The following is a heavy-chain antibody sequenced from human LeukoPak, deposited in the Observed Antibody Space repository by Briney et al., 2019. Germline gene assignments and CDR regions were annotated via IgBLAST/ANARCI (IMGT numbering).Heavy chain of an antibody. V-gene: IGHV4-59*08. CDR2: IYYSGST. CDR1: GGSISSYY. D-gene: IGHD4-17*01. Sequence: PSETLSLTCTVSGGSISSYYWSWIRQPPGKGLEWIGYIYYSGSTNYNPSLKSRVTISVDTSKNQSSLKLSSVTAADTAVYYCARREKFDYGLRYWGQGTLVTVSS. J-gene: IGHJ4*02. CDR3: ARREKFDYGLRY.